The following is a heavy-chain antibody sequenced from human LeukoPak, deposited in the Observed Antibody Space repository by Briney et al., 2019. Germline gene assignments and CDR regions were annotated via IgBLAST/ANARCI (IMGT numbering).Heavy chain of an antibody. CDR3: ARAIEEGSSTSYGRFDY. J-gene: IGHJ4*02. CDR2: ISLNNGNT. Sequence: GASVKVSCKASGYAFDYYGITWVRQAPGQGLEWVGWISLNNGNTRYTKYAQKFQGRVTMTRDTSTSTVYMELSSLRSEDTAVYYCARAIEEGSSTSYGRFDYWGQGTLVTVSS. V-gene: IGHV1-18*01. CDR1: GYAFDYYG. D-gene: IGHD2-2*01.